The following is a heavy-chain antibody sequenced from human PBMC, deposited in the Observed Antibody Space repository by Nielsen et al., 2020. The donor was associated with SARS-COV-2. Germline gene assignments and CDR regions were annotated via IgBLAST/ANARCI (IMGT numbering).Heavy chain of an antibody. CDR2: IYPGDSDT. Sequence: GESLKISCKGSGYSFTSYWIGWARQMPGKGLEWMGIIYPGDSDTRYSPSFQGQVTISADKSISTAYLQWSSLKASDTAMYYCARHAPYYDILTNAFDIWGQGTMVTVSS. J-gene: IGHJ3*02. CDR1: GYSFTSYW. CDR3: ARHAPYYDILTNAFDI. D-gene: IGHD3-9*01. V-gene: IGHV5-51*01.